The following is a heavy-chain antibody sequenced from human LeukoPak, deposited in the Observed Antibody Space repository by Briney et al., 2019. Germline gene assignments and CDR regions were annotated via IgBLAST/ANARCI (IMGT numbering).Heavy chain of an antibody. V-gene: IGHV4-34*01. D-gene: IGHD6-13*01. J-gene: IGHJ6*03. CDR1: GGSFSGYY. CDR3: ARGRSSGIAAYYYYYYMDV. Sequence: SETLSLTCAVYGGSFSGYYWSWIRQPPGKGLEWIGEINHSGSTNYNPSLKSRVTISVDTSKNQFSLKLSSVTAADTAVYYCARGRSSGIAAYYYYYYMDVWGKGTTVTVSS. CDR2: INHSGST.